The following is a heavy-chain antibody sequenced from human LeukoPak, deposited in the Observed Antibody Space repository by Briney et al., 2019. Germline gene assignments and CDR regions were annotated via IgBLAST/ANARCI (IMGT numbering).Heavy chain of an antibody. CDR1: GGTFSSYA. CDR3: ARGYSSGLDC. D-gene: IGHD6-25*01. Sequence: ASMKVSCKASGGTFSSYAISWVRQAPGQGLEWMGGIIPIFGTANYAQKFQGRVTITADESTSTAYMELSSLRSEDTALYYCARGYSSGLDCWGQGTLVTVSS. J-gene: IGHJ4*02. CDR2: IIPIFGTA. V-gene: IGHV1-69*01.